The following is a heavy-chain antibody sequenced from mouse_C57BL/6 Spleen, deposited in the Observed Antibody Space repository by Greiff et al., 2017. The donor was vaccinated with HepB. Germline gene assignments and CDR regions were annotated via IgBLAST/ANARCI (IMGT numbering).Heavy chain of an antibody. Sequence: QVQLQQPGAELVMPGASVKLSCKASGYTFTSYWMHWVKQRPGQGLEWIGEIDPSDSYTNYNQKFKGKSTLTVDKSSSTAYMQLSSLTSEDSAVYYCARNVYYSNFYWYFDVWGTGTTVTVSS. D-gene: IGHD2-5*01. J-gene: IGHJ1*03. CDR2: IDPSDSYT. CDR1: GYTFTSYW. CDR3: ARNVYYSNFYWYFDV. V-gene: IGHV1-69*01.